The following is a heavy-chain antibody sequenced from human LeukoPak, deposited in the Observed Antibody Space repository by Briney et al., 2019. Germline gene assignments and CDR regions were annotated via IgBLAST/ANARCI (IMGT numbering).Heavy chain of an antibody. Sequence: GGSLRLSCAASGFTFSSYAMHWVRQAPGKGLEWVAVISYDGSNKYYADSVKGRFTISRDNSKNTLYLQMNSLRAEDTAVYYCARDEGLRGMATISIHDAFDIWGQGTMVTVSS. CDR2: ISYDGSNK. CDR3: ARDEGLRGMATISIHDAFDI. D-gene: IGHD5-24*01. J-gene: IGHJ3*02. CDR1: GFTFSSYA. V-gene: IGHV3-30-3*01.